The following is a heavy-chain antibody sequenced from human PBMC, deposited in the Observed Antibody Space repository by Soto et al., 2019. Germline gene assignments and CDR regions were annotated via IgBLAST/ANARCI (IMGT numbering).Heavy chain of an antibody. D-gene: IGHD6-13*01. J-gene: IGHJ5*02. V-gene: IGHV3-48*02. CDR2: ISSSSSNT. Sequence: GGSLRLSCAASGFTFSSYSMNWVRQAPGKGLEWVSYISSSSSNTYYADSVKGRFTISRDNAKNSLYLQMNSLRDEDTAVYYWARDLALSSWYPPGNWFDPWGQGTLVTVSS. CDR3: ARDLALSSWYPPGNWFDP. CDR1: GFTFSSYS.